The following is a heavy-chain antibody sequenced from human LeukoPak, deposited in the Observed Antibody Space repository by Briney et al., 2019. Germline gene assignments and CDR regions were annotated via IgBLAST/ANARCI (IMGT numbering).Heavy chain of an antibody. V-gene: IGHV1-2*02. CDR2: INPNSGGT. CDR3: ARAISWVFDP. J-gene: IGHJ5*02. D-gene: IGHD1-26*01. CDR1: GYTFTSYY. Sequence: ASVKVSCKASGYTFTSYYMHWVRQAPGQGLEWMGWINPNSGGTNYAQKFQGRVTMTRNTSISTAYMELSSLRSEDTAVYYCARAISWVFDPWGQGTLVTVSS.